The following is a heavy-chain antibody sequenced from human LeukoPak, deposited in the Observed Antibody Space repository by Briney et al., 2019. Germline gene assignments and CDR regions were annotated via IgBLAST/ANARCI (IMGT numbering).Heavy chain of an antibody. J-gene: IGHJ4*02. Sequence: GESLKISCKGSGYSFTSYWIGWVRQMPGKGLGWMGIIYPGDSGTRYSPSFQGQVTISADKSISTAYLQWSSLKASDTAMYYCARRCYYDSSGYSPCFDYWGQGTLVTVSS. D-gene: IGHD3-22*01. CDR3: ARRCYYDSSGYSPCFDY. CDR1: GYSFTSYW. CDR2: IYPGDSGT. V-gene: IGHV5-51*01.